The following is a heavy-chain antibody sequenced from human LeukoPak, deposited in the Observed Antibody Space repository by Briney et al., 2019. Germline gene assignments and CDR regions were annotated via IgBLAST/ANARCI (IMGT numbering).Heavy chain of an antibody. CDR3: AKTGSGWYEYYMHV. D-gene: IGHD6-19*01. J-gene: IGHJ6*03. V-gene: IGHV3-30-3*02. CDR2: ISYNGVRT. Sequence: GGSLRLSCVVSGFTFNGHAMHWVRQAPGKGLEWVALISYNGVRTFYSDSVKGRFTISRDNSQDTLYLDMRSLKVDDTATYYCAKTGSGWYEYYMHVWGKGTTVAVSS. CDR1: GFTFNGHA.